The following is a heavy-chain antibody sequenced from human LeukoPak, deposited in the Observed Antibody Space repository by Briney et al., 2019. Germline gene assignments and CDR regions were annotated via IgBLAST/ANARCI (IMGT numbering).Heavy chain of an antibody. CDR1: GYTFTGYY. Sequence: ASVKVSCKASGYTFTGYYMHWVRQAPGQGLEWKGWINPNNGATNYAQKFQGRVTMTRDTSISTASLELSSLISDDPAVYYCARAPGSFVAPVDYWGQGTLVTVSS. J-gene: IGHJ4*02. D-gene: IGHD3-10*01. V-gene: IGHV1-2*02. CDR2: INPNNGAT. CDR3: ARAPGSFVAPVDY.